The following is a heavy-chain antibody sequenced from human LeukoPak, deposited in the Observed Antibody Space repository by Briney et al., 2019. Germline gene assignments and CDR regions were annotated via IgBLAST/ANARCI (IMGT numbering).Heavy chain of an antibody. Sequence: ASVKVSCKASGYTFTSSGISCVRQAPGQGLEWRGWISAYNGNTNYAQKLQGRVTMTTDTSTSTAYMELRSLRSDDTAVYYCARVVVVAATVDYWGQGTLVTVSS. CDR1: GYTFTSSG. CDR2: ISAYNGNT. CDR3: ARVVVVAATVDY. D-gene: IGHD2-15*01. V-gene: IGHV1-18*01. J-gene: IGHJ4*02.